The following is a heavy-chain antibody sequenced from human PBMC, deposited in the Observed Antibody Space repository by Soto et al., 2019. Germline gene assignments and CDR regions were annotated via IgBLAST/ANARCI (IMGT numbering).Heavy chain of an antibody. D-gene: IGHD6-25*01. CDR1: GFTFSSYD. CDR2: IGTAGDT. CDR3: ARFSAAGFDY. Sequence: GESLKISCAASGFTFSSYDMHWVRQATGKGLEWVSAIGTAGDTYYPGSVKGRFTISRENAKNSLYLQMNSLRAGDTAVYYCARFSAAGFDYWGQGTLVTVSS. J-gene: IGHJ4*02. V-gene: IGHV3-13*01.